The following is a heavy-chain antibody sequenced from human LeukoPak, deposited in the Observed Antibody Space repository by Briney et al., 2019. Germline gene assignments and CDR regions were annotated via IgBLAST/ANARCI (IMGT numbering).Heavy chain of an antibody. CDR2: ISHSGPS. CDR1: GYSISSIYY. CDR3: AREDYDRGFGYSYGYTYFDY. Sequence: SETLSLTCTVSGYSISSIYYWGWIRQPPGKGLEWIGSISHSGPSAYNPSLKSRVTMSLDTAKNQFSLKLSSVTAADTAVYYCAREDYDRGFGYSYGYTYFDYWGQGTLVTVSS. V-gene: IGHV4-38-2*02. J-gene: IGHJ4*02. D-gene: IGHD5-18*01.